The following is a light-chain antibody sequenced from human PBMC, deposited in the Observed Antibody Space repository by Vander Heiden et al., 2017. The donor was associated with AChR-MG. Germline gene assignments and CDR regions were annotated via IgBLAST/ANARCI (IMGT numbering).Light chain of an antibody. J-gene: IGKJ1*01. CDR2: DAS. CDR1: QSISTW. V-gene: IGKV1-5*01. CDR3: QQDNGSQT. Sequence: DIQMTQSPSTLSASVGDRVTITCRASQSISTWLAWYKQRPGKAPQLLIYDASSWGTGVPPRFSGSGSGTEFTLTISSLQPDDFATYFCQQDNGSQTFGRGTKVEIK.